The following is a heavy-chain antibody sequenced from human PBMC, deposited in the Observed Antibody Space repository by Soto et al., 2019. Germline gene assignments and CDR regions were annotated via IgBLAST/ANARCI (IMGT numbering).Heavy chain of an antibody. Sequence: QVQLVQSGAEVKKPGASVKVSCKASGYTFINYYIHWVRQAPGHGLEWMAIMNPTGGSTNYAQKFQGRLTVTMDTSTSTVYMELSSLTSEDTAMYYCARHLAAGDVWVQGTLVTVSS. CDR1: GYTFINYY. CDR3: ARHLAAGDV. V-gene: IGHV1-46*01. CDR2: MNPTGGST. D-gene: IGHD2-8*02. J-gene: IGHJ4*02.